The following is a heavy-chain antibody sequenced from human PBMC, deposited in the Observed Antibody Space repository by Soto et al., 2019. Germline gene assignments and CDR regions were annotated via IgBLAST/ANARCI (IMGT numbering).Heavy chain of an antibody. V-gene: IGHV4-4*02. Sequence: SETLSLTCAVSGGSISSSNWWSWVRQPPGKGLEWIGEIYHSGSTNYNPSLKSRVTISVDKSKNQFSLKLSSVTAADTAVYYCARNVRACYDFWSGYYYFDYWGQGTLVTVSS. CDR2: IYHSGST. CDR3: ARNVRACYDFWSGYYYFDY. D-gene: IGHD3-3*01. J-gene: IGHJ4*02. CDR1: GGSISSSNW.